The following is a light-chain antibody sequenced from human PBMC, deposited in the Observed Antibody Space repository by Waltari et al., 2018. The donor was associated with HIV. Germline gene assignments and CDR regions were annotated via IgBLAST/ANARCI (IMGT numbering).Light chain of an antibody. CDR1: QDISNN. V-gene: IGKV1-9*01. J-gene: IGKJ3*01. Sequence: DIQLTQSSSFLSASVRDRVTITCRASQDISNNLAWYQQKPGTVPKLLIYAASSLQSGVPSRFSGSGSGTEFTLTITSLQPDDFATYYCQQLNSDPFTFGPGTKVDIK. CDR2: AAS. CDR3: QQLNSDPFT.